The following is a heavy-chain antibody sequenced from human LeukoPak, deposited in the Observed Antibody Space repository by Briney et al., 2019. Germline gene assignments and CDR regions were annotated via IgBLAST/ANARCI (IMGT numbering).Heavy chain of an antibody. D-gene: IGHD5-24*01. CDR3: ARGRDGDPPPGYYYMDV. CDR2: INHSGST. CDR1: GGSISGYY. J-gene: IGHJ6*03. V-gene: IGHV4-34*01. Sequence: SSETLSLTCTVSGGSISGYYWSWIRRPPGKGLEWIGEINHSGSTNYNPSLKSRVTISVDTSKNQFSLRLSSVTAADTAVYYCARGRDGDPPPGYYYMDVWGKGTTVTVSS.